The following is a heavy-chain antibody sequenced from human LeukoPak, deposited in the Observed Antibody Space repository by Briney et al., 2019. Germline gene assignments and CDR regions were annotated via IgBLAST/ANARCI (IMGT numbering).Heavy chain of an antibody. CDR3: ARLLSGQKRYYYYYYMDV. CDR1: GGSFSGYY. V-gene: IGHV4-34*01. CDR2: INHSGST. J-gene: IGHJ6*03. D-gene: IGHD3-16*02. Sequence: MPSETLSLTCAVYGGSFSGYYWSWIRQPPGKGLEWIGEINHSGSTNYNPSLKSRVTISVDTSKNQFSLKLSSVTAADTAVYYCARLLSGQKRYYYYYYMDVWGKGTTVTVSS.